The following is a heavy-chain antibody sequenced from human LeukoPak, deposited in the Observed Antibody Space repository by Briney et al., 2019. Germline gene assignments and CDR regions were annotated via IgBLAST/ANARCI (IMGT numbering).Heavy chain of an antibody. J-gene: IGHJ5*02. Sequence: SETLSLTCAVSGGSFSGYYWSWIRQPPGKGLEWVGIIYYGGSTYYNPSPKSRVNISAEATKNQSSFKLSSVTGAATAGVYCASRNTMVRRKNRGWLDPWGQGTLVTVSS. D-gene: IGHD3-10*01. CDR2: IYYGGST. CDR1: GGSFSGYY. V-gene: IGHV4-34*01. CDR3: ASRNTMVRRKNRGWLDP.